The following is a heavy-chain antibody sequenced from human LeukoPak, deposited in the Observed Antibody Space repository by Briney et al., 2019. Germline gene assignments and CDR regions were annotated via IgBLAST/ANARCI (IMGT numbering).Heavy chain of an antibody. D-gene: IGHD5-12*01. V-gene: IGHV1-2*02. CDR2: INPNSGGS. CDR1: GYAFTGYY. CDR3: ARGGIYSGYDFPDY. J-gene: IGHJ4*02. Sequence: ASVKVSCKASGYAFTGYYMHWVRQAPGQGLEWMGWINPNSGGSNYAQKFQGRVTMTRDASISTAYMELSRLRSDDTAVYYCARGGIYSGYDFPDYWGQGTLVTVSS.